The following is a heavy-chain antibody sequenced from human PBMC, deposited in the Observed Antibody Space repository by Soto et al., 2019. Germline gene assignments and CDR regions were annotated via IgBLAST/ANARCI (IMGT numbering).Heavy chain of an antibody. V-gene: IGHV3-30-3*01. CDR2: ISYDGSNK. Sequence: QVQLVEAGGGVVQPGRSLRLSCAASGFTFSSYAMHWVRQAPGKGLEWVAVISYDGSNKYYADSVKGRFTISRDNSKNTLYLQMNSLRAEDTAVYYCARGVSTSCYTSGDYWGQGTLVTVSS. J-gene: IGHJ4*02. CDR1: GFTFSSYA. D-gene: IGHD2-2*02. CDR3: ARGVSTSCYTSGDY.